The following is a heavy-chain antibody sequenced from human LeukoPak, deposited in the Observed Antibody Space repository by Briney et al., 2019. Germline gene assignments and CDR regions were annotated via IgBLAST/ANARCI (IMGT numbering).Heavy chain of an antibody. V-gene: IGHV1-8*02. Sequence: ASVKVSCKASGYTFTSYGISWVRQAPGQGLEWMGWMNPNSGNTGYAQKFQGRVTMTRNTSISTAYMELSSLRSEDTAVYYCARNVDIVAWDAFDIWGQGTMVTVSS. CDR1: GYTFTSYG. CDR2: MNPNSGNT. D-gene: IGHD5-12*01. J-gene: IGHJ3*02. CDR3: ARNVDIVAWDAFDI.